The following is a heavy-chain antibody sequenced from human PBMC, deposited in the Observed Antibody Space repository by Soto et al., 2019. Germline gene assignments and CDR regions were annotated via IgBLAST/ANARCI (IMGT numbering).Heavy chain of an antibody. J-gene: IGHJ6*02. D-gene: IGHD2-15*01. CDR3: ARDTLYCSGGSCYYYGMDV. CDR1: GFTVSSNY. V-gene: IGHV3-66*01. Sequence: GGSLRLSCAASGFTVSSNYMSWVRQAPGKGLEWVSVIYSGGSTYYADSVKGRFTISRDNSKNTLYLQMNSLRAEDTAVYYCARDTLYCSGGSCYYYGMDVWGQGTTVTVSS. CDR2: IYSGGST.